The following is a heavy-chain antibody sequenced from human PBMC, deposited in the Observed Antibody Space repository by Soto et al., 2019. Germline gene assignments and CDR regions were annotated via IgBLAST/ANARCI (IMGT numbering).Heavy chain of an antibody. D-gene: IGHD6-13*01. Sequence: SETLSLTCTVSGGSISSYYLSWIRQPPGKGLEWIGYIYYSGSTNYNPSLKSRVTISVDTSKNQFSLKLSSVTAADTAVYYCGGPEPSSSWYPTWGYYGMDVWGQGTTVTVS. V-gene: IGHV4-59*08. CDR1: GGSISSYY. CDR3: GGPEPSSSWYPTWGYYGMDV. CDR2: IYYSGST. J-gene: IGHJ6*02.